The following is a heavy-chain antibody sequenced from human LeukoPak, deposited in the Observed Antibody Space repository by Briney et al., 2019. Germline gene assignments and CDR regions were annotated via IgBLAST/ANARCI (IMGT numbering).Heavy chain of an antibody. CDR2: ISYDGSNK. CDR1: GFTFSSYG. D-gene: IGHD3-3*01. V-gene: IGHV3-30*18. J-gene: IGHJ6*02. Sequence: PGRSLRLSCAASGFTFSSYGMHGLRQAPGKGLEWVAVISYDGSNKYYADSVKGRFTISRDNYKNTLYLQMNSLRAEDTAVYYCAKDLREVIFGVDKLVTFYYYGMDVWGQGTTVTVSS. CDR3: AKDLREVIFGVDKLVTFYYYGMDV.